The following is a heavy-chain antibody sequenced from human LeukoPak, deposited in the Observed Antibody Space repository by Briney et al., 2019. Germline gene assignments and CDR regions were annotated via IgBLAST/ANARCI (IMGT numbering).Heavy chain of an antibody. CDR3: AKDLAKPLDPLGGY. D-gene: IGHD1-26*01. J-gene: IGHJ4*02. Sequence: GGSLRLSCAASGFTVSSNYMSWVRQAPGKGLEWVANIKEDGSGKYYVDSVKGRFTISRDNAKNSLYLQMNSLRVEDTAVYYCAKDLAKPLDPLGGYWGQGTLVTVSS. V-gene: IGHV3-7*01. CDR1: GFTVSSNY. CDR2: IKEDGSGK.